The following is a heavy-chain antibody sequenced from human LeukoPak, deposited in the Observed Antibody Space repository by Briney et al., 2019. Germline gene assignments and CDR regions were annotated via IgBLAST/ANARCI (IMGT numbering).Heavy chain of an antibody. CDR2: ISAYNGNT. D-gene: IGHD3-9*01. J-gene: IGHJ3*02. CDR3: ARESGRLRYFDWLSINYDALDI. Sequence: ASVKVSCKASGYTFTSYGISWVRQAPGQGLEWMGRISAYNGNTNYAQKLQGRVTMTTDTSTSTAYMELRSLRSDDTAVYYCARESGRLRYFDWLSINYDALDIWGQGTMVTVSS. CDR1: GYTFTSYG. V-gene: IGHV1-18*01.